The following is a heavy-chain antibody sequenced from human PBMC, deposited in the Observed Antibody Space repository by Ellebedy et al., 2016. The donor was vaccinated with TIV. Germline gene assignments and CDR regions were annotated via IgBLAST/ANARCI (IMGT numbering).Heavy chain of an antibody. CDR1: GFTFSSYS. Sequence: GESLKISCAASGFTFSSYSMNWVRQAPGKGLEWVSSISSSSSYIYYADSVKGRFTISRDNAKNSLYLQMNSLRAEETALYYCARDLKAYYYDRSGYPEGYWGQGTLVTVSS. D-gene: IGHD3-22*01. J-gene: IGHJ4*02. V-gene: IGHV3-21*04. CDR3: ARDLKAYYYDRSGYPEGY. CDR2: ISSSSSYI.